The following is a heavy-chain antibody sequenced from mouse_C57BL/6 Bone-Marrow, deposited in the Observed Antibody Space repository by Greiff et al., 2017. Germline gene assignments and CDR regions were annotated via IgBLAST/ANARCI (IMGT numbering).Heavy chain of an antibody. Sequence: QVQLQQSGAELVRPGTSVKVSCKASGYAFTNYLIEWVKQRPGQGLEWIGVINPGSGGTNYNEKFKGKATLTADKSSSTAYMQLSSLTSEDSAVYFCARELGWFAYWGQVTLVTVSA. V-gene: IGHV1-54*01. CDR1: GYAFTNYL. CDR2: INPGSGGT. J-gene: IGHJ3*01. D-gene: IGHD4-1*01. CDR3: ARELGWFAY.